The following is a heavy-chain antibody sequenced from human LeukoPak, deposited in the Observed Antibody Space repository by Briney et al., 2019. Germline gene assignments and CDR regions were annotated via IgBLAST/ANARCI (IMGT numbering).Heavy chain of an antibody. J-gene: IGHJ6*03. CDR3: ARVNDYYDSSRSYYYYYMDV. CDR1: GFTFSSYA. D-gene: IGHD3-22*01. CDR2: ISYDGSNK. V-gene: IGHV3-30*04. Sequence: GGSLRLSCAASGFTFSSYAMHWVRQAPGKGLEWVAVISYDGSNKYYADSVKGRFTISRDNAKNSLYLQMNSLRAEDTAVYYCARVNDYYDSSRSYYYYYMDVWGKGTTVTISS.